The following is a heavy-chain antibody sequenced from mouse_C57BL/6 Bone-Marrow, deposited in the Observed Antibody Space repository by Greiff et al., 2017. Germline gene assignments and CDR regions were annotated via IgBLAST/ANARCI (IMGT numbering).Heavy chain of an antibody. CDR1: GYTFTTYP. V-gene: IGHV1-47*01. CDR3: ARPSYYYGSSYPFAY. CDR2: FHPYNDDT. J-gene: IGHJ3*01. D-gene: IGHD1-1*01. Sequence: VQRVESGAELVKPGASVKMSCKASGYTFTTYPIEWMKQNHGKSLEWIGNFHPYNDDTKYNEKFKGKATLTVEKSSSTVYLELSRLTSDDSAVYYCARPSYYYGSSYPFAYWGQGTLVTVSA.